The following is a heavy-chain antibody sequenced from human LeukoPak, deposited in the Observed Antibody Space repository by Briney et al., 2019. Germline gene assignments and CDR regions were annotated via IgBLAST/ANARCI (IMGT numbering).Heavy chain of an antibody. CDR2: IYHSGST. Sequence: PSGTLSLTCAVSGGSISSSNWWSWVRQPPGKGLEWIGEIYHSGSTNYNPSLKSRVTISVDKSKNQFSLKLSSVTAADTVVYYCARDHSYGFDAFDIWGQGTMVTVSS. CDR1: GGSISSSNW. D-gene: IGHD5-18*01. J-gene: IGHJ3*02. V-gene: IGHV4-4*02. CDR3: ARDHSYGFDAFDI.